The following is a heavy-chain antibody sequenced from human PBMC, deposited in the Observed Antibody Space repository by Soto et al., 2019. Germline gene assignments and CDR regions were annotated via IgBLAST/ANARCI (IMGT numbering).Heavy chain of an antibody. Sequence: GGSLRLSCAASGFTFSSYAMSWVRQAPGKGLEWVSAISGSGGSTYYADSVKGRFTISRDNSKNTLYLQMNSLRAEDTAVYYCAKDIRYIVVVPGLDCWGQGTLVTVSS. V-gene: IGHV3-23*01. D-gene: IGHD2-2*01. CDR2: ISGSGGST. CDR1: GFTFSSYA. J-gene: IGHJ4*02. CDR3: AKDIRYIVVVPGLDC.